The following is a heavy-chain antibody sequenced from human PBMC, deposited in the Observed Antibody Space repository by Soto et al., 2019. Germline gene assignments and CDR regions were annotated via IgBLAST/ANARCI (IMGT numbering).Heavy chain of an antibody. J-gene: IGHJ6*02. CDR3: ARSQGSSTSLEIYYYYYYGMDV. D-gene: IGHD2-2*01. Sequence: SVKVSCKASGGTFSSYAISWVRQAPGQRLEWMGGIIPISETTNYAQKFQGRVTITADESKSTAYMELSSLRSDDTAGYYCARSQGSSTSLEIYYYYYYGMDVWGQGTTVTVSS. V-gene: IGHV1-69*13. CDR2: IIPISETT. CDR1: GGTFSSYA.